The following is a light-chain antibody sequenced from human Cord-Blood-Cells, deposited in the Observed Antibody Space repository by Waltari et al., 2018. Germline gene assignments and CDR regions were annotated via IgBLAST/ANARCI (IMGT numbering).Light chain of an antibody. CDR2: GAS. CDR1: KSVSSSY. Sequence: EIVLTQSPGTLSLSPGERATLSCRARKSVSSSYLAWYQQKPGQAPRLLIYGASSRATGIPDRFSGSGSGTDFTLTISRLEPEDVAVYYCQQYGSSPDSFGQGTKLEI. J-gene: IGKJ2*03. V-gene: IGKV3-20*01. CDR3: QQYGSSPDS.